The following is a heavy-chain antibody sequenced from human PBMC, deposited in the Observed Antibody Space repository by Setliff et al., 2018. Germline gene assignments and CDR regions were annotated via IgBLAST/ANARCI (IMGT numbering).Heavy chain of an antibody. CDR3: ARDMGQPYYFES. Sequence: SETLSLTCTVSGGSISSSSHYWGWIRQPPGKGLEWIGSIYYTGSTYYNLSLKSRVTMSVDTSKRQFSLKLGSATAADTAVYYCARDMGQPYYFESWGLGTLVTVSS. CDR1: GGSISSSSHY. D-gene: IGHD1-1*01. CDR2: IYYTGST. V-gene: IGHV4-39*07. J-gene: IGHJ4*02.